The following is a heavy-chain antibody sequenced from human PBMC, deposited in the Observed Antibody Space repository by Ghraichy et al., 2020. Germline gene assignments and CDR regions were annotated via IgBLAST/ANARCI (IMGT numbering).Heavy chain of an antibody. J-gene: IGHJ1*01. V-gene: IGHV5-51*01. CDR3: ARHKRRGYYDSSSEY. CDR1: GYSFTSYW. Sequence: GGSLNISCKGSGYSFTSYWIGWVRQMPGKGLEWMGIIYTGDSDTRYSPSFQGQVTISADKSISTAYLQWSSLKASDTAMYYCARHKRRGYYDSSSEYWGQGTLVTVSS. D-gene: IGHD3-22*01. CDR2: IYTGDSDT.